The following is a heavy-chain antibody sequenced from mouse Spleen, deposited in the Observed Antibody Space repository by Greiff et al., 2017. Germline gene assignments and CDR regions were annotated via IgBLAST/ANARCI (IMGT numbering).Heavy chain of an antibody. CDR3: ARGGDYYYGSTYYFDY. D-gene: IGHD1-1*01. J-gene: IGHJ2*01. CDR2: IYPGSGST. Sequence: QVQLQQPGAELVKPGASVKMSCKASGYTFTSYWITWVKQRPGQGLEWIGDIYPGSGSTNYNEKFKSKATLTVDTSSSTAYMQLSSLTSEDSAVYYCARGGDYYYGSTYYFDYWGQGTTLTVSS. CDR1: GYTFTSYW. V-gene: IGHV1-55*01.